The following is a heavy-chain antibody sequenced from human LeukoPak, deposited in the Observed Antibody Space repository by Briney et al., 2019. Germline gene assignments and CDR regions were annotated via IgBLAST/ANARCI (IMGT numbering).Heavy chain of an antibody. Sequence: GRSLTLPCAASGFTFSIYAMHGVRQAPGKGLEWVLYISSCGRSIYYADSVKGRFTISSDNAKNSLYLQMNTLRAEDRAVYYCARDLELGPVSVYYYYGMDVWGQGTTVTVSS. V-gene: IGHV3-48*04. D-gene: IGHD7-27*01. CDR3: ARDLELGPVSVYYYYGMDV. J-gene: IGHJ6*02. CDR2: ISSCGRSI. CDR1: GFTFSIYA.